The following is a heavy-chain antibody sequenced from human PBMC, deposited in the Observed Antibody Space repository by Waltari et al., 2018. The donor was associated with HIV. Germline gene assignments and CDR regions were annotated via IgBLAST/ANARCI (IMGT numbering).Heavy chain of an antibody. CDR1: GGSISSSSYY. J-gene: IGHJ4*02. V-gene: IGHV4-39*01. CDR2: IYYSGRI. D-gene: IGHD2-15*01. CDR3: ARAVQGYCSGGSCENYFDY. Sequence: QLQLQESGPGLVKPSETLSLTCTVSGGSISSSSYYWGWIRQPPGKGLEWIGSIYYSGRIYYNPSLKGRVTISVDTSKNQFSLKLSSVTAADTAVYYCARAVQGYCSGGSCENYFDYWGQGTLVTVSS.